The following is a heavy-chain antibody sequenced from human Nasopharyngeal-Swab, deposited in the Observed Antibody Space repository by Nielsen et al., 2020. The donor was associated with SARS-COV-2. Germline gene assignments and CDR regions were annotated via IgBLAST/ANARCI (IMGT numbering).Heavy chain of an antibody. J-gene: IGHJ3*02. D-gene: IGHD6-19*01. CDR2: INYNSGFT. V-gene: IGHV3-23*01. CDR3: AKGMDSSGFHVFDI. CDR1: GFTFSSYA. Sequence: GGSLRLSCTASGFTFSSYAMNWVRQAPGKGLEWVSTINYNSGFTYSADSVRGRFTIFRDNSENTLFLQMNSLMAEDTAMYFCAKGMDSSGFHVFDIWGQGTMVTVSS.